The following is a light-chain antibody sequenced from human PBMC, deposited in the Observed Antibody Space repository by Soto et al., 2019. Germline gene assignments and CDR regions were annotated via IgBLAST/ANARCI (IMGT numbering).Light chain of an antibody. V-gene: IGLV2-8*01. CDR3: LSYAGSTNYV. J-gene: IGLJ1*01. Sequence: QSVLTQPPSASGSPGQSVSISCTGTSRDVGGNNYVSWYQQHPGKAPKLMIYEVSKRPSGVPDRFSGSKSGNTASLTVSGLXAEDEADYFCLSYAGSTNYVFGTGTKV. CDR2: EVS. CDR1: SRDVGGNNY.